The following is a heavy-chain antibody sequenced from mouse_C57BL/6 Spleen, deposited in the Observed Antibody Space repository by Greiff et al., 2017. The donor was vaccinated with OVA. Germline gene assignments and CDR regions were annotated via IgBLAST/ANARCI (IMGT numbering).Heavy chain of an antibody. CDR2: IDPENGDT. CDR3: TTENYSNYNY. J-gene: IGHJ2*01. Sequence: VQLQQSGAELVRPGASVKLSCTASGFNIKDDYMHWVKQRPEQGLEWIGWIDPENGDTEYASKFQGKATITADTSSNTAYLQLSSLTSEDTAVYYCTTENYSNYNYWGQGTTLTVSS. D-gene: IGHD2-5*01. V-gene: IGHV14-4*01. CDR1: GFNIKDDY.